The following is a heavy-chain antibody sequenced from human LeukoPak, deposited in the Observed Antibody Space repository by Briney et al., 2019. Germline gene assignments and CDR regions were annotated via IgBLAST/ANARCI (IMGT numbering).Heavy chain of an antibody. Sequence: PGGSLRLSCAASGFTFSSYWMHWVRQAPGKGLVWVSRINSDGSSTSYADSVKGRFTISRDNSKNTLYLQMNSLRAEDTAVYYCAKDPTVATQDQHDDYWGQGTLVTVSS. CDR3: AKDPTVATQDQHDDY. CDR2: INSDGSST. CDR1: GFTFSSYW. V-gene: IGHV3-74*01. J-gene: IGHJ4*02. D-gene: IGHD4-23*01.